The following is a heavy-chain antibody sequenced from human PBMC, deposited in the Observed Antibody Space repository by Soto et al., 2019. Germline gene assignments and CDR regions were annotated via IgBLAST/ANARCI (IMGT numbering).Heavy chain of an antibody. J-gene: IGHJ6*01. CDR1: GGSISSGGYY. Sequence: QVQLQESGPGLVKPSQTLSLTCTVSGGSISSGGYYWSWIRPHPGKGLEWIVYIYYSGSTYYNPSLKSRVTISVVTSKNQFSLKMSAVTDAHTAEYYWAREYMVRGRRDLDGMDVWGQGTTVNVSS. CDR2: IYYSGST. CDR3: AREYMVRGRRDLDGMDV. V-gene: IGHV4-31*03. D-gene: IGHD3-10*01.